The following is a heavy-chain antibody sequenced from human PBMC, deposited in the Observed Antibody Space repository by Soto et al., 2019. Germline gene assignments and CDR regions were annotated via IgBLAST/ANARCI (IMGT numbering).Heavy chain of an antibody. CDR3: AIRGYTYGYYFSY. CDR1: GYTFTSYW. J-gene: IGHJ4*02. Sequence: GESLKISCKGSGYTFTSYWIGWVRQMPGKGLEWMGIIFPVDSDTTYSSSFQGQVTISADKSITTAYLQWSSLKASDTAMYYCAIRGYTYGYYFSYWGQGTLVTVSS. V-gene: IGHV5-51*01. D-gene: IGHD5-18*01. CDR2: IFPVDSDT.